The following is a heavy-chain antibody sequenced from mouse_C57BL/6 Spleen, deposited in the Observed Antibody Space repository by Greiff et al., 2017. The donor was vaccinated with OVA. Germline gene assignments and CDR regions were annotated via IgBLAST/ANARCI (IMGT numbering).Heavy chain of an antibody. CDR3: AREEGYDGGFAY. J-gene: IGHJ3*01. V-gene: IGHV1-54*01. Sequence: QVQLKESGAELVRPGTSVKVSCKASGYAFTNYLIEWVKQRPGQGLEWIGVINPGSGGNNYNEKFKGKATLTADKSSSTAYMQLSSLTSEDAAVYFCAREEGYDGGFAYWGQGTLVTVSA. CDR2: INPGSGGN. CDR1: GYAFTNYL. D-gene: IGHD2-2*01.